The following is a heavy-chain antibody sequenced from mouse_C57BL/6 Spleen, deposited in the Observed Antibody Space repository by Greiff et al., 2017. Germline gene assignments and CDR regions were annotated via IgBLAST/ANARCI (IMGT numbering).Heavy chain of an antibody. CDR1: GFTFSDYG. CDR3: ARGVYSNLFAY. Sequence: EVKVVESGGGLVKPGGSLKLSCAASGFTFSDYGMHWVRQAPEKGLEWVAYISSGSSTIYYADTVKGRFTISRDNAKNTLFLQLTSLRSEDTAMYYCARGVYSNLFAYWGQGTLVTVSA. D-gene: IGHD2-5*01. V-gene: IGHV5-17*01. J-gene: IGHJ3*01. CDR2: ISSGSSTI.